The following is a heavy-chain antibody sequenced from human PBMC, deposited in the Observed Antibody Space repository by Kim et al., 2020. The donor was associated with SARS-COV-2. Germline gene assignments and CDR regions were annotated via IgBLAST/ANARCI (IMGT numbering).Heavy chain of an antibody. V-gene: IGHV3-74*01. D-gene: IGHD2-15*01. Sequence: GSITTDAGSERGGFNISRANAKNTLNLQMNGLRAEDTAVYYCARANHGIDYWGQGTLVTVSS. CDR2: GSIT. J-gene: IGHJ4*02. CDR3: ARANHGIDY.